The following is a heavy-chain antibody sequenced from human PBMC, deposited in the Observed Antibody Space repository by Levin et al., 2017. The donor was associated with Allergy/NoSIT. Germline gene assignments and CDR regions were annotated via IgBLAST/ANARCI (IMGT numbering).Heavy chain of an antibody. V-gene: IGHV1-18*01. J-gene: IGHJ4*02. CDR2: INGENSNK. Sequence: GESLKISCKASGYTFRRYGMSWVRQAPGQGLEWVGWINGENSNKKYAEKYLGRVTMTTDTSTSTVYMELRSLRSDDTAVYFCARPYGSGFDFWGQGTLVTVSS. CDR3: ARPYGSGFDF. CDR1: GYTFRRYG. D-gene: IGHD3-10*01.